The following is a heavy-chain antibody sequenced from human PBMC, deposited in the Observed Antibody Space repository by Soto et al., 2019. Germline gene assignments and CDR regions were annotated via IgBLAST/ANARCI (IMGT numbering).Heavy chain of an antibody. CDR2: INAGNGNT. CDR1: GYAFTSYA. D-gene: IGHD2-21*01. CDR3: TPFRPY. J-gene: IGHJ4*02. Sequence: ASVKVSCKASGYAFTSYAMHWVRQAPGQRLEWMGWINAGNGNTKYSQKFQGRFTISRDDSKDTLYLQMNSLKTEDTAVYYCTPFRPYWGQGTLVTVSS. V-gene: IGHV1-3*01.